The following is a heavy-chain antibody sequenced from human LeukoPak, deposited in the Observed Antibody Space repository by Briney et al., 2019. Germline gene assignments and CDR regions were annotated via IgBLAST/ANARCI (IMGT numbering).Heavy chain of an antibody. CDR3: AIQLWLHPYYYGMDV. V-gene: IGHV4-34*01. CDR1: GGSFSGYY. CDR2: INHSGST. Sequence: PSETLSLTCAVYGGSFSGYYWSWIRQPPGKGLEWIGEINHSGSTNYNPSPKSRVTISVDTSKNQFSLKLSSVTAADTAVYYCAIQLWLHPYYYGMDVWGQGTTVTVSS. D-gene: IGHD5-18*01. J-gene: IGHJ6*02.